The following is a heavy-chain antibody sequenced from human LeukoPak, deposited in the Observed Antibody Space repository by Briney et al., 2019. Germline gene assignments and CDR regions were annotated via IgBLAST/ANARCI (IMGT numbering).Heavy chain of an antibody. CDR1: GDSVSSNRAA. V-gene: IGHV6-1*01. Sequence: SQTLSLTCDISGDSVSSNRAAWNWIRQSPSRGLEWLGRTYYRSKWYNDYAVSVKSRITINPDTSKNQFSLQLNSVTPEDTAMYYCAREGNYDFWSGYYYFDYWGQGTLVTFSS. CDR2: TYYRSKWYN. D-gene: IGHD3-3*01. CDR3: AREGNYDFWSGYYYFDY. J-gene: IGHJ4*02.